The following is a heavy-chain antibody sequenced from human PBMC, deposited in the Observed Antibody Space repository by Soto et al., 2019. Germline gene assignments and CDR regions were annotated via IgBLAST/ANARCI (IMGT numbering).Heavy chain of an antibody. V-gene: IGHV3-49*03. CDR1: GFTFGDYA. CDR3: TRKTAVTGAEYFQH. CDR2: IRSNAYGGST. Sequence: PGGSLRLSCTASGFTFGDYALSWFRQAPGKGLEWVGFIRSNAYGGSTEYAASVKGRFTISRDDSKSIAYLQMNSLKTEGTAVYYCTRKTAVTGAEYFQHWGQGTLVTVSS. D-gene: IGHD4-17*01. J-gene: IGHJ1*01.